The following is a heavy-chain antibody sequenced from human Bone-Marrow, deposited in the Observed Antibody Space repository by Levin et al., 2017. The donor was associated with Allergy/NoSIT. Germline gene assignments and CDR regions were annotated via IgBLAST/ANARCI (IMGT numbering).Heavy chain of an antibody. CDR3: AKDSSHYYGSGSPQGNWFDP. D-gene: IGHD3-10*01. Sequence: GGSLRLSCAASGFTFDDYAMHWVRQAPGKGLEWVSGISWNSGSIGYADSVKGRFTISRDNAKNSLYLQMNSLRAEDTALYYCAKDSSHYYGSGSPQGNWFDPWGQGTLVTVSS. CDR1: GFTFDDYA. CDR2: ISWNSGSI. V-gene: IGHV3-9*01. J-gene: IGHJ5*02.